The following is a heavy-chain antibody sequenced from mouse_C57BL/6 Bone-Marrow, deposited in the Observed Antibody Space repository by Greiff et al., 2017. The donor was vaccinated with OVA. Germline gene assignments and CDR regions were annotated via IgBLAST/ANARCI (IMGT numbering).Heavy chain of an antibody. CDR2: ISYDGSN. CDR3: ARSPTYYWFAY. CDR1: GYSITSGYY. Sequence: EVKLQESGPGLVKPSQSLSLTCSVTGYSITSGYYWNWIRQFPGNKLEWMGYISYDGSNNYNPSLKNRISITRDTSKNQFFLKLNSVTTDDTATYYCARSPTYYWFAYWGQGTLVTVSA. V-gene: IGHV3-6*01. D-gene: IGHD1-1*01. J-gene: IGHJ3*01.